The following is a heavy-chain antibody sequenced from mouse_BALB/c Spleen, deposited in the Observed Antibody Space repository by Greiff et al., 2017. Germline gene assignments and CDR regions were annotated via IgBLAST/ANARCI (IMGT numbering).Heavy chain of an antibody. V-gene: IGHV3-2*02. D-gene: IGHD2-3*01. J-gene: IGHJ4*01. Sequence: EVQLVESGPGLVKPSQSLSLTCTVTGYSITSDYAWNWIRQFPGNKLEWMGYISYSGSTSYNPSLKSRISITRDTSKNQFFLQLNSVTTEDTATYYCARRGGYYHYAMDYWGQGTSVTVSS. CDR3: ARRGGYYHYAMDY. CDR1: GYSITSDYA. CDR2: ISYSGST.